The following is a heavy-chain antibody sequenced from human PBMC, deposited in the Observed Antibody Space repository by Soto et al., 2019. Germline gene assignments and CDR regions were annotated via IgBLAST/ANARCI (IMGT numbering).Heavy chain of an antibody. D-gene: IGHD2-2*01. CDR2: IHHSGST. V-gene: IGHV4-61*01. J-gene: IGHJ4*02. Sequence: SETLSLTCTVSSDSVSSSSYYWSWVRQPPGKGLEWIGYIHHSGSTNFNPSLKSRVTISVDTSKNQFSLRLSSVTAADTAMYYCARVGGYCSSTSCYTYFFDYWGQGTPVTVSS. CDR3: ARVGGYCSSTSCYTYFFDY. CDR1: SDSVSSSSYY.